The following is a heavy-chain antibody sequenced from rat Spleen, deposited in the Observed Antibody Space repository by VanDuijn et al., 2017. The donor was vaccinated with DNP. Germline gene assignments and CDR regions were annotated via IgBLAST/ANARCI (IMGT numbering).Heavy chain of an antibody. D-gene: IGHD1-2*01. CDR2: IIYDGSRT. V-gene: IGHV5S10*01. J-gene: IGHJ1*01. CDR1: GLTFNDYN. Sequence: EVQLVESGGGLVQAGRSLKLSCVASGLTFNDYNMAWVRQAPKKGLEWVATIIYDGSRTYYRDSVKGRFTISRENARSSLYFQMDSLRSEDTATYYCARGSSSIYWYFDFWGPGTMVTVSS. CDR3: ARGSSSIYWYFDF.